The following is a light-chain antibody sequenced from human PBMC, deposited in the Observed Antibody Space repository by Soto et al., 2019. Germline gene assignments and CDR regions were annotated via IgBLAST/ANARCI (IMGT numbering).Light chain of an antibody. CDR3: QQSFTTPS. Sequence: DIQMTQSPSSLSASVGDRVNITCRASQTVSSYLNWYQQKPGTVPKLLIYATSNLQSGVPSRFSGRGVGTDFTLTISSLQPEDFATYYCQQSFTTPSFGQGTRLEIK. CDR2: ATS. CDR1: QTVSSY. V-gene: IGKV1-39*01. J-gene: IGKJ5*01.